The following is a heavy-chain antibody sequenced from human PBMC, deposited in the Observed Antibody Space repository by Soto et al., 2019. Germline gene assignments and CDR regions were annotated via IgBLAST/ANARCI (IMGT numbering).Heavy chain of an antibody. CDR3: AREFSDYAGY. CDR1: GYPFTSYD. V-gene: IGHV1-8*01. J-gene: IGHJ4*02. D-gene: IGHD4-17*01. Sequence: QVQLVQSGAEVKKPGASVKVSCKASGYPFTSYDINWVRQAAGQGLEWMGWMNPNNGNTAYAQKFQGRVTMTRDTPISTAYMELTSLRSEDTAVYYCAREFSDYAGYWGQGTLVTVSS. CDR2: MNPNNGNT.